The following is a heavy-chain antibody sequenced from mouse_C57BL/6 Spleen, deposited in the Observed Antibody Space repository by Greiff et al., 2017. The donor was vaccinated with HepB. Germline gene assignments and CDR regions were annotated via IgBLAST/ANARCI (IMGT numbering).Heavy chain of an antibody. J-gene: IGHJ1*03. V-gene: IGHV1-52*01. CDR3: ARSAYYYGSSYGYFDV. D-gene: IGHD1-1*01. Sequence: QVQLQQPGAELVRPGSSVKLSCKASGYTFTSYWMHWVKQRPIQGLEWIGNIDPSDSETHYNQKFKDKATLTVDKSSSTAYMQLRSLTSEDSAVYYCARSAYYYGSSYGYFDVWGTGTTVTVSS. CDR2: IDPSDSET. CDR1: GYTFTSYW.